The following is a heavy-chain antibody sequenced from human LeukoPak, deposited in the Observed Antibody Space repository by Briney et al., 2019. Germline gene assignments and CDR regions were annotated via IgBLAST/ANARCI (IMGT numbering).Heavy chain of an antibody. V-gene: IGHV1-18*01. CDR2: ISAYNGNT. CDR3: AGLYCGGDCYSGFDY. CDR1: GYTFTSYG. Sequence: ASVKVSCKASGYTFTSYGISWVRQAPGQGLEWMGWISAYNGNTNYAQKLQGRVTMTTDTSTSTAYMELRSLRSDDTAVYYCAGLYCGGDCYSGFDYWGQGTLVTVSS. D-gene: IGHD2-21*02. J-gene: IGHJ4*02.